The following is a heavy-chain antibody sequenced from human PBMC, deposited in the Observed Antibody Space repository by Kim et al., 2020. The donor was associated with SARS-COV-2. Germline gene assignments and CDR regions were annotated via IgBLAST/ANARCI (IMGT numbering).Heavy chain of an antibody. Sequence: NSNPSLKSRVTISVDTSKTQFSLKLSSVTAADTAVYYCARGRAAAQFVDYWGQGTLVTVSS. D-gene: IGHD6-13*01. V-gene: IGHV4-34*01. CDR3: ARGRAAAQFVDY. J-gene: IGHJ4*02.